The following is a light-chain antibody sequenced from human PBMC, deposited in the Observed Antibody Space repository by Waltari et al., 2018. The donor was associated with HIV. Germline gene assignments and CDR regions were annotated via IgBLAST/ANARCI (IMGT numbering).Light chain of an antibody. CDR2: DDR. CDR3: QVWESGGDFVV. CDR1: DIGSES. J-gene: IGLJ2*01. Sequence: SYVVTQTPSVSVAPGQTARITCAGDDIGSESVHWYQQKPGQAPVLVVYDDRDRPSWLPGRFTGCNSGNPATPTITRVEAGDEAVYSGQVWESGGDFVVFGGGTKLTVL. V-gene: IGLV3-21*02.